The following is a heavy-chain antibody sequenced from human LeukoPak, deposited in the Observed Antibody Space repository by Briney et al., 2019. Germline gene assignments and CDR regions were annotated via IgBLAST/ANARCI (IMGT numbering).Heavy chain of an antibody. V-gene: IGHV3-30*04. CDR1: GFTFTNFA. CDR2: ISYDGSKD. Sequence: GGSLRLSCAASGFTFTNFAMHWVRQAPGKGLEWVAVISYDGSKDYYADSVKGRFTISRDNPKNTLFLQMDSLRGEDTALYYCAKEVIPEWSDMWSGEFFGVWDQGTLVTVSS. J-gene: IGHJ4*02. CDR3: AKEVIPEWSDMWSGEFFGV. D-gene: IGHD3-10*01.